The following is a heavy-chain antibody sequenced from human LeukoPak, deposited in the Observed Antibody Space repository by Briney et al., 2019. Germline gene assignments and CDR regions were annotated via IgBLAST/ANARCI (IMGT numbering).Heavy chain of an antibody. D-gene: IGHD2-15*01. Sequence: ASVKVSCKAFGYTFTSNYMHWVRQAPGQGPEWMGVISPSGGSTTYAQKFQGRVTITADKSTSTAYMELSSLRSEDTAVYYCASMNQERYCSGGSCPPGGLYYYYYYYMDVWGKGTTVTVSS. V-gene: IGHV1-46*01. CDR1: GYTFTSNY. J-gene: IGHJ6*03. CDR2: ISPSGGST. CDR3: ASMNQERYCSGGSCPPGGLYYYYYYYMDV.